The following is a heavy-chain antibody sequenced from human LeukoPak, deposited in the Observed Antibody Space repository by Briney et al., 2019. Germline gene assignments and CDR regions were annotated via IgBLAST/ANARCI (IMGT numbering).Heavy chain of an antibody. D-gene: IGHD3-3*01. CDR1: GGSISSYY. CDR2: IYYSGST. J-gene: IGHJ3*02. Sequence: SETLSLTCTVSGGSISSYYWSWIRQPPGKGLEWIGYIYYSGSTNYNPSLKSRVTISVDTSKNQFSLKLSSVTAADTAVYYCARDRISYDFWSGYYPDAFDIWGQGTMVTVSS. V-gene: IGHV4-59*01. CDR3: ARDRISYDFWSGYYPDAFDI.